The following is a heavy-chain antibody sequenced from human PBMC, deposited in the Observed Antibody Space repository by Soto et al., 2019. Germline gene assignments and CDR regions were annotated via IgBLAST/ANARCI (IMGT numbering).Heavy chain of an antibody. Sequence: QVQLVESGGGVVQPGRSLRLSCAASGFTFSSYGMHWVRQAPGKGLEWVAVIWYDGRNKYYVDSVKGRFTISRDNSKNTLYLQMNSLRAEDTAVYYCARDHHVVVPAALFDYWGQGTRVTVSS. CDR2: IWYDGRNK. CDR1: GFTFSSYG. V-gene: IGHV3-33*01. CDR3: ARDHHVVVPAALFDY. D-gene: IGHD2-2*01. J-gene: IGHJ4*02.